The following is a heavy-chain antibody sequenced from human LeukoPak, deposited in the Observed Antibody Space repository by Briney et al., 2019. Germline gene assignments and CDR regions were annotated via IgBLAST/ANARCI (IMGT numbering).Heavy chain of an antibody. CDR1: CGSLSSGGYY. D-gene: IGHD6-13*01. CDR2: IYYSGST. Sequence: SQTLSLTCTVSCGSLSSGGYYLSWVRPHPRNGLEWIGYIYYSGSTYYNPSLKSRVTISVDTSKNQFSLKLSSVTAADTAVYYCARAAAGRKTLDYWGQGTLVTVSS. V-gene: IGHV4-31*03. J-gene: IGHJ4*02. CDR3: ARAAAGRKTLDY.